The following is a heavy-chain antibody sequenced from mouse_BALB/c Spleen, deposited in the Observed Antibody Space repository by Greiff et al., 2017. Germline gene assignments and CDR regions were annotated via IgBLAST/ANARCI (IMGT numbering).Heavy chain of an antibody. CDR3: ASWDEGYFDV. CDR1: GFTFSSYA. J-gene: IGHJ1*01. CDR2: ISSGGSYT. D-gene: IGHD4-1*01. Sequence: EVKLVESGGGLVKPGGSLKLSCAASGFTFSSYAMSWVRQSPEKRLEWVAEISSGGSYTYYPDTVTGRFTISRDNAKNTLYLEMSSLRSEDTAMYYCASWDEGYFDVWGAGTTVTVSS. V-gene: IGHV5-9-4*01.